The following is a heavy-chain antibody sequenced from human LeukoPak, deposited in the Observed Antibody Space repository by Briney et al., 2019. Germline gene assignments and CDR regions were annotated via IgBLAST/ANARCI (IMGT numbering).Heavy chain of an antibody. CDR2: ISAYNGNT. V-gene: IGHV1-18*01. J-gene: IGHJ4*02. CDR3: ARYYYGSGRIPFDY. D-gene: IGHD3-10*01. CDR1: GYTFTSYG. Sequence: ASVKVSCKASGYTFTSYGISWVRQAPGQGLEWMGWISAYNGNTNYAQKLQGRVTMTTDTSTSTAYMEPRSLRSDDTAVYYCARYYYGSGRIPFDYWGQGTLVTVSS.